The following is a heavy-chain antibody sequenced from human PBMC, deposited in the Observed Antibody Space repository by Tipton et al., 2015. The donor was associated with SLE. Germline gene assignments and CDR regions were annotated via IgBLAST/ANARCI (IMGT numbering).Heavy chain of an antibody. CDR2: IRYDGSNK. CDR3: AKGTTVVTPLGY. D-gene: IGHD4-23*01. V-gene: IGHV3-30*02. J-gene: IGHJ4*02. CDR1: GFTFSSYG. Sequence: SLRLSCAASGFTFSSYGMHWVRQAPGKGLEWVAFIRYDGSNKYYADSVKGRFTISRDNSKNTLYLQMNSLRAEDTAVYYCAKGTTVVTPLGYWGQGTLVTVSS.